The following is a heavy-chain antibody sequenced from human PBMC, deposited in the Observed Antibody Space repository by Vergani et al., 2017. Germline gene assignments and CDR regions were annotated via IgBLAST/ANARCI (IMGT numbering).Heavy chain of an antibody. CDR2: IYWDDDK. CDR3: ARMSAGRYYYYMDV. Sequence: QITLKESGPTLVKPTPTLTLTCTFSGFSLSTSGVGVGWIRQPPGKALEWLALIYWDDDKRYSPSLKSRLTITKDTSKSQVVLTMTNMDPVDTATYYCARMSAGRYYYYMDVWGKGTTVTVSS. V-gene: IGHV2-5*02. CDR1: GFSLSTSGVG. J-gene: IGHJ6*03. D-gene: IGHD6-19*01.